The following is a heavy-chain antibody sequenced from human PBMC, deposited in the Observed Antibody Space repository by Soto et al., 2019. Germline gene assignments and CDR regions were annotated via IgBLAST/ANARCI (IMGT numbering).Heavy chain of an antibody. Sequence: ASVKVSCKASGYTFTSYGISWVRQAPGQGLEWMGWISAYNGNTNYAQKLQGRVTMTTDTSTSTAYMELRSLRSDDTAVYYCARRVRITIFGVVITYQYYFDYWGQGTLVTAPQ. CDR1: GYTFTSYG. D-gene: IGHD3-3*01. V-gene: IGHV1-18*01. J-gene: IGHJ4*02. CDR2: ISAYNGNT. CDR3: ARRVRITIFGVVITYQYYFDY.